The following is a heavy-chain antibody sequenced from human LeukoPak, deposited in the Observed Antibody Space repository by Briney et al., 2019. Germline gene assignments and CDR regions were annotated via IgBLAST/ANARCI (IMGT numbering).Heavy chain of an antibody. CDR1: GGSISSYY. Sequence: PSETLSLTCTVSGGSISSYYWSWIRQPPGKGLEWIGYIYYSGSTNHNPSLKSRVTISVDTSKNQFSLKLSSVTAADTAVYYCARHPPYYYGSGKAKNWFDPWGQGTLVTVSS. CDR3: ARHPPYYYGSGKAKNWFDP. V-gene: IGHV4-59*08. J-gene: IGHJ5*02. CDR2: IYYSGST. D-gene: IGHD3-10*01.